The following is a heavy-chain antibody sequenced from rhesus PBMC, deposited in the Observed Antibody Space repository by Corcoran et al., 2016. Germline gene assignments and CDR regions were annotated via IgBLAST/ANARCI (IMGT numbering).Heavy chain of an antibody. Sequence: QVPLQASGPGVVKPSEPLSLTCAVSGRYISSVYDWSWIRQPPGKGLEWIGYIYGSSGSTNYNPSPKNRGTSAKDASKNQCSLKLRAVTAADRAVYDWARDRANFDDWGQGVLVTVSS. CDR3: ARDRANFDD. CDR2: IYGSSGST. V-gene: IGHV4-76*01. CDR1: GRYISSVYD. J-gene: IGHJ4*01.